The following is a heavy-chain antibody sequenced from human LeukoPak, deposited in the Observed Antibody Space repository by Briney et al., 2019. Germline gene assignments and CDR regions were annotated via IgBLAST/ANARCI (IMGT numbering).Heavy chain of an antibody. CDR1: GFTFSSYS. CDR2: ISSSSSTI. D-gene: IGHD2-15*01. CDR3: ARACSGGSCY. V-gene: IGHV3-48*01. J-gene: IGHJ4*02. Sequence: GGSLRLSCAASGFTFSSYSMNWVHQAPGKGLEWVSYISSSSSTIYYADSVKGRFTISRDNAKNSLYLQMNSLRAEDTAVYYCARACSGGSCYWGQGTLVTVSS.